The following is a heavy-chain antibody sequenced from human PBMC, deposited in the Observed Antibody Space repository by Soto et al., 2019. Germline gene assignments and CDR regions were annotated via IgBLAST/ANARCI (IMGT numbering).Heavy chain of an antibody. J-gene: IGHJ6*01. CDR2: IKPDGSEV. D-gene: IGHD2-2*02. V-gene: IGHV3-7*03. Sequence: PGGFLRLSCAASGFIFSSSWMTWVRQAPGKGLEWVANIKPDGSEVYYADSMKGRFTISRDNARNSLYLQMSSLRAEDTAVYYCARESLLKSIPIYRYFYYALDVWGQGTTVTVSS. CDR3: ARESLLKSIPIYRYFYYALDV. CDR1: GFIFSSSW.